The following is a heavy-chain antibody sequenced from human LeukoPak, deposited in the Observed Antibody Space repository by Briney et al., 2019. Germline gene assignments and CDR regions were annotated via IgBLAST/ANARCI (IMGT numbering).Heavy chain of an antibody. D-gene: IGHD6-19*01. CDR3: AKDRRWVSSSGHFDY. CDR1: GFTFSSYG. V-gene: IGHV3-30*02. Sequence: GGSLRLSCAASGFTFSSYGMHWVRQAPGKGLEWVASTPYNGTNNYYVDSVKGRFTISRDNSKNTLFLEMNNLRVDDTAVYYCAKDRRWVSSSGHFDYWGQGSLVTVSS. J-gene: IGHJ4*02. CDR2: TPYNGTNN.